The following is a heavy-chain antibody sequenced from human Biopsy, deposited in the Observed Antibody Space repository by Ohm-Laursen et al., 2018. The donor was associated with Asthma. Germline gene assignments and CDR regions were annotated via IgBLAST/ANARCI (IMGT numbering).Heavy chain of an antibody. CDR1: GDSIDSGDYS. J-gene: IGHJ4*02. CDR3: ARGWNCGGDCYSLNS. V-gene: IGHV4-30-2*06. CDR2: IYRNGDT. Sequence: TLSLTCAVPGDSIDSGDYSWTWIRQSPGVGLEWIGYIYRNGDTYYNPTLKIRVTISIDRSKNQFSFRLRSVTAADTAVYYCARGWNCGGDCYSLNSWGQGTLVTVSS. D-gene: IGHD2-21*02.